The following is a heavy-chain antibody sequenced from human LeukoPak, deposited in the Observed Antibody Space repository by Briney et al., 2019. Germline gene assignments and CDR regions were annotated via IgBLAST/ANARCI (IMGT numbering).Heavy chain of an antibody. CDR1: GGSVSSGSYY. CDR3: ARDASPAVAGPLYYYYGMDV. J-gene: IGHJ6*04. Sequence: SGPTLVKPSETLSLTCTVSGGSVSSGSYYWSWIRQPPGKGLEWIGYIYYSGSTNYNPSLKNRVTISVDTSKNQFSLKLSSVTAADTAVYYCARDASPAVAGPLYYYYGMDVWGKGTTVTVSS. CDR2: IYYSGST. V-gene: IGHV4-61*01. D-gene: IGHD6-19*01.